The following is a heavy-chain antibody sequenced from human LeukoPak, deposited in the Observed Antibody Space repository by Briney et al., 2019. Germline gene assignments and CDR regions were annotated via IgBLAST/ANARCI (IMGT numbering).Heavy chain of an antibody. CDR2: ISGSGGNT. D-gene: IGHD5-12*01. V-gene: IGHV3-23*01. CDR3: AKMVGGYDYVVPYYFDY. Sequence: PGGSLRLSCAASGFTFSSYAMSWVRQAPGKGLEWVSAISGSGGNTYYADSVKGRFTISRDNSKNTLYLQMNSLRAEDTAVYYCAKMVGGYDYVVPYYFDYWGQGTLVTVSS. J-gene: IGHJ4*02. CDR1: GFTFSSYA.